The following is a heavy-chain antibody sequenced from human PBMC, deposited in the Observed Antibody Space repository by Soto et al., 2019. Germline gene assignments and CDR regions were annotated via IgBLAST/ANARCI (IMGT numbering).Heavy chain of an antibody. CDR2: IYTSGST. CDR1: GGSISSYY. J-gene: IGHJ4*02. V-gene: IGHV4-4*07. D-gene: IGHD3-10*01. CDR3: ARLVYDTRLNYMYFDF. Sequence: SETLSLTCTVSGGSISSYYLSWIRQPAGKGLEWIGRIYTSGSTNYNPSLKSRVTMSVDTSKNQFSLKLSSVTAADTAVYYCARLVYDTRLNYMYFDFWGQGALVTVSS.